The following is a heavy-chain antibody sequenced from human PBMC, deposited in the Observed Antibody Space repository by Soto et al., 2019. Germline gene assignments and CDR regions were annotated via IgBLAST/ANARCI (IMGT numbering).Heavy chain of an antibody. CDR1: GGSISSGDYY. D-gene: IGHD3-16*02. Sequence: ETLSRTCTVSGGSISSGDYYWSWVRQAPGKGLEWVSYISDSGDRTYYADSVKGRFTISRDRSKNTVSLQMDSLRAEDTAVYYCAKDRGIIVKAGDAFDVWGQGTKVTVSS. J-gene: IGHJ3*01. V-gene: IGHV3-23*01. CDR2: ISDSGDRT. CDR3: AKDRGIIVKAGDAFDV.